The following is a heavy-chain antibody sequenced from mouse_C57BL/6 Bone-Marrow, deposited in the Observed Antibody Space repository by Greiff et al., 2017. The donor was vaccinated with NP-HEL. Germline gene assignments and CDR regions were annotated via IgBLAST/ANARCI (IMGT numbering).Heavy chain of an antibody. V-gene: IGHV6-3*01. CDR1: GFTFSNYW. CDR3: ISITTVVATDFDV. D-gene: IGHD1-1*01. Sequence: EVKLVESGGGLVQPGGSMKLSCVASGFTFSNYWMNWVRQSPEKGLEWVAQIRLKSDNYATHYAESVKGRFTISRDDSKSSVYLQMNNLRAEDTGIYYCISITTVVATDFDVWGTGTTVTVSS. J-gene: IGHJ1*03. CDR2: IRLKSDNYAT.